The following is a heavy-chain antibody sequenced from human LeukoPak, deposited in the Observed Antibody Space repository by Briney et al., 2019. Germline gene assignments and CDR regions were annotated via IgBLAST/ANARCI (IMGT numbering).Heavy chain of an antibody. V-gene: IGHV4-34*01. CDR2: INHSGST. D-gene: IGHD6-6*01. CDR3: ARKYSSSSPAYFDY. Sequence: SETLSLTCAVYGGSFSGYYWSWIRQPPGKGLEWIGEINHSGSTNYNPSLKSRVTISVDPSKNQFSLKLSSVTAADTAVYYCARKYSSSSPAYFDYWGQGTLVTVSS. J-gene: IGHJ4*02. CDR1: GGSFSGYY.